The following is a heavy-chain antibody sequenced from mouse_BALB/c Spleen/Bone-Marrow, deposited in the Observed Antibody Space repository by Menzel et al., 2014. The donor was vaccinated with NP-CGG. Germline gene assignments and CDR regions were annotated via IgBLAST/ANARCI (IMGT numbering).Heavy chain of an antibody. CDR2: IDSANGNT. CDR3: ARWLLPYGLDY. CDR1: GFNIKDTY. V-gene: IGHV14-3*02. D-gene: IGHD2-3*01. Sequence: VQLQQSGAELVKPGASVKLSCTASGFNIKDTYMHWVKQRPEQGLEWIGRIDSANGNTKYDPKFQGKATITADTPSNTAYLQLSSLTSEDTAVYYCARWLLPYGLDYWGQGTSVTVSS. J-gene: IGHJ4*01.